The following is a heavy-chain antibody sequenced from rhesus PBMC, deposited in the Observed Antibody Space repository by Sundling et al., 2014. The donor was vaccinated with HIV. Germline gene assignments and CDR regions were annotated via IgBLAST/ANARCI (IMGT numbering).Heavy chain of an antibody. Sequence: QVQLQESGPGLVKPSETLSLTCAVSGGSISDYYYWIWIRQPPGKGLEWIGNIYGNSASTYYNPSLKSRVAISKDTSKNQFFLKLSSVTAADTAVYYCARDNRIWTGYFDYWGQGVLVTVSS. D-gene: IGHD3-3*01. V-gene: IGHV4S9*01. CDR3: ARDNRIWTGYFDY. J-gene: IGHJ4*01. CDR2: IYGNSAST. CDR1: GGSISDYYY.